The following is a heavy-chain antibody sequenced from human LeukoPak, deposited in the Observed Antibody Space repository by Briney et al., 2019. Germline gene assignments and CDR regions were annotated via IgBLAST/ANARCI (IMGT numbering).Heavy chain of an antibody. Sequence: PSETLYLTCAVYGGSFSGYYWSWIREPPGKGLEWIGEINHSESTNYNPSLKSRVTISVDTSKNQFSLKLSSVTAADTAVYYCARGHPTYYDFWSGPQKIYYFDYWGQGTLGTVSS. V-gene: IGHV4-34*01. J-gene: IGHJ4*02. CDR3: ARGHPTYYDFWSGPQKIYYFDY. D-gene: IGHD3-3*01. CDR2: INHSEST. CDR1: GGSFSGYY.